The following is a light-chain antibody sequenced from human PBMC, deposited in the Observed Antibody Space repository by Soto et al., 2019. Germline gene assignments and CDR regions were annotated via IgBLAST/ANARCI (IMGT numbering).Light chain of an antibody. CDR1: SSNIGSNT. V-gene: IGLV1-44*01. Sequence: QSVLTQPPSASGTPGQRVTISCSGSSSNIGSNTVNWYQQLPGTAPKILIYSNNQRPSGVPDRFSSSKSGTSASLAISGLQSEDEAADYCAAWDDSLKGYVFGTGTKLTVL. CDR2: SNN. J-gene: IGLJ1*01. CDR3: AAWDDSLKGYV.